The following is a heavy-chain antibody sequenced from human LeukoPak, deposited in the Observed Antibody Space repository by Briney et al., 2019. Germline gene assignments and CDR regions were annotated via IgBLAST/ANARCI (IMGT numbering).Heavy chain of an antibody. V-gene: IGHV4-59*01. CDR3: ARHYYGSGSYPSFDY. Sequence: KTSETLSLTCTVSGGSISSYDWSWIRQPPGKGLEWIGYIYYSGSTNYNPSLKSRVTISVDTSKNQFSLKLSSVTAADTAVYYCARHYYGSGSYPSFDYWGQGTLVTVSS. J-gene: IGHJ4*02. CDR1: GGSISSYD. D-gene: IGHD3-10*01. CDR2: IYYSGST.